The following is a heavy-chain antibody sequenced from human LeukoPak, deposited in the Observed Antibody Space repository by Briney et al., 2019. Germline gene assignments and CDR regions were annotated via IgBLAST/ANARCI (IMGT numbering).Heavy chain of an antibody. Sequence: GGSLRLSCAASGFTFSSYEMNWVRQAPGKGLEWVSYISSGGSTVHYADSVKGRFTISRDNAKNSLYLQMNSLRAEDAAVYYCARVIIVGATGIWGQGTMVTVSS. J-gene: IGHJ3*02. CDR1: GFTFSSYE. D-gene: IGHD1-26*01. V-gene: IGHV3-48*03. CDR2: ISSGGSTV. CDR3: ARVIIVGATGI.